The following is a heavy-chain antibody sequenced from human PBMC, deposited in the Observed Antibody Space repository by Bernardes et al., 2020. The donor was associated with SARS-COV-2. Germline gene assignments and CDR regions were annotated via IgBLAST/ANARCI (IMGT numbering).Heavy chain of an antibody. Sequence: GGSLRLSCVASGFNFNNHPMNWVRQAPGKGLEWVSYISSTSSTIKYADSVQGRFTVSRDNAENSLYLQMNNLRAEDTAVYYCAREGIIAVADLDYWGQGTLVTVS. D-gene: IGHD6-19*01. CDR1: GFNFNNHP. V-gene: IGHV3-48*01. CDR2: ISSTSSTI. J-gene: IGHJ4*02. CDR3: AREGIIAVADLDY.